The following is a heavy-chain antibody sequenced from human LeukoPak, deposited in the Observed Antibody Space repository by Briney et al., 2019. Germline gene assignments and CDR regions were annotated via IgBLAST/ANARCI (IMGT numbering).Heavy chain of an antibody. CDR3: TIGLAGDWDAFDI. Sequence: ASVKVSCKTSGYTFTRCAVHWVRQAPGQRLEWMGWIHADSGNTKYSQKLQGRDTIARDTSASTIYMELSSLRFEDTAVYFCTIGLAGDWDAFDIWGLGTMVTVSS. CDR1: GYTFTRCA. D-gene: IGHD6-19*01. V-gene: IGHV1-3*01. CDR2: IHADSGNT. J-gene: IGHJ3*02.